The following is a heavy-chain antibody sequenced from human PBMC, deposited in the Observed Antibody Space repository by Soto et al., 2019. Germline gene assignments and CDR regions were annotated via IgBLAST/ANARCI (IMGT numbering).Heavy chain of an antibody. Sequence: ASVKVSCKASGGTFSSYAISWVRQAPGQGLEWMGGIIPIFGTANYAQKFQGGVTITADESTSTAYMELSSLRSEDTAVYYCARGVGDYYDSSGYYRDALDIWGQGTMVTV. J-gene: IGHJ3*02. CDR1: GGTFSSYA. D-gene: IGHD3-22*01. V-gene: IGHV1-69*13. CDR3: ARGVGDYYDSSGYYRDALDI. CDR2: IIPIFGTA.